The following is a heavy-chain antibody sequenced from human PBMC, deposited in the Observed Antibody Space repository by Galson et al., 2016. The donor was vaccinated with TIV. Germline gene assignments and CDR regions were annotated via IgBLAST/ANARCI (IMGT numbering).Heavy chain of an antibody. D-gene: IGHD2-21*01. V-gene: IGHV1-2*02. Sequence: SVKVSCKASGYTFTGYYIHWVRQAPGQGLEWMGWINPNSGGTNYAQKFQGRVTMPRDTSISTAYMELSRLKSDDTAVYFCGTVFRGALDIWGQGTMVTVSS. J-gene: IGHJ3*02. CDR3: GTVFRGALDI. CDR2: INPNSGGT. CDR1: GYTFTGYY.